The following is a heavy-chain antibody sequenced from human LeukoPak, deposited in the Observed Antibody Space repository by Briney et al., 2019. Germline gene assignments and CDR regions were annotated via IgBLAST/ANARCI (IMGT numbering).Heavy chain of an antibody. Sequence: KAGGSLRLSCAASGFTFSSYEMNWVRQAPGKGLEWVGRIKSKTDGGTTDYAAPVKGRFSISRDDSKNTLYLQMNSLKTEDTAVFYCTAAVTATFFDYWGQGTLVTVSS. J-gene: IGHJ4*02. CDR1: GFTFSSYE. D-gene: IGHD2-21*02. CDR2: IKSKTDGGTT. V-gene: IGHV3-15*01. CDR3: TAAVTATFFDY.